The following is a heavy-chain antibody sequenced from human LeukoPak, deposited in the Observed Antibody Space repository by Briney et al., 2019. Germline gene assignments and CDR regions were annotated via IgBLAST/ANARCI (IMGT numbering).Heavy chain of an antibody. CDR2: IYHSGST. D-gene: IGHD2-8*01. J-gene: IGHJ3*02. Sequence: KPSETLSLTCAVSGGSISSGGYSWSWIRQPPGKGLEWIGYIYHSGSTYYNPSLKSRVTISVDRSKNQFSLKLSSVTAADTAVYYCARVGTKDAFDIWGQGTMVTVSS. CDR3: ARVGTKDAFDI. V-gene: IGHV4-30-2*01. CDR1: GGSISSGGYS.